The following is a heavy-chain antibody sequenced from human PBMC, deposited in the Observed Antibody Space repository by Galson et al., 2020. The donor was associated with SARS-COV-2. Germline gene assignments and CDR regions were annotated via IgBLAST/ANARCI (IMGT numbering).Heavy chain of an antibody. CDR1: GYTFTTYY. D-gene: IGHD3-22*01. CDR2: INPKSGGT. Sequence: ASVKVSCKASGYTFTTYYMHWVRQGPGQGLEWMGWINPKSGGTKYAQKFQGRVTMTRDTSINTVYMELSRLRSDDTAVYYCARWYYYDSSAHYYHQDGFDYWGQGTLVTVSS. V-gene: IGHV1-2*02. CDR3: ARWYYYDSSAHYYHQDGFDY. J-gene: IGHJ4*02.